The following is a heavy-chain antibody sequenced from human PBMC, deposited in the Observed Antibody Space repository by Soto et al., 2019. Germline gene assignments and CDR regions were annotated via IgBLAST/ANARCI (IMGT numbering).Heavy chain of an antibody. CDR3: ARDRGNFGVVLADFYQYGMDV. Sequence: QVQLQESGPGLVKPSETLSLTCTVSCDSVTSGSIYWSWIRQPPGKGLEWIGYVHYTGSTNYKPSRKNRVALSVDTSKNHFSLTLSSVTAADTAVYYCARDRGNFGVVLADFYQYGMDVWGQGTRVTVSS. J-gene: IGHJ6*02. CDR2: VHYTGST. D-gene: IGHD3-3*01. CDR1: CDSVTSGSIY. V-gene: IGHV4-61*03.